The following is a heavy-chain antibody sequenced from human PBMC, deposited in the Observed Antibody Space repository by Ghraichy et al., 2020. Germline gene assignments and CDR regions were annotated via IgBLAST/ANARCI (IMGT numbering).Heavy chain of an antibody. J-gene: IGHJ6*02. CDR1: GDSVSSNSTA. V-gene: IGHV6-1*01. CDR2: TYYRSKWYN. D-gene: IGHD4-17*01. CDR3: AREFGDSPTSFWDSYGMDV. Sequence: SQTLSLTCAISGDSVSSNSTAWHWIRQSPSRGLEWLGRTYYRSKWYNDYAVSEKSRITINPDTSKNRFSLQLNSVTPEDTAVYYCAREFGDSPTSFWDSYGMDVWGQGTTVTVSS.